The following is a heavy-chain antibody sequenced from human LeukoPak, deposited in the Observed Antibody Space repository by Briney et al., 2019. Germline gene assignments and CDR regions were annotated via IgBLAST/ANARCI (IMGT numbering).Heavy chain of an antibody. CDR2: IKKDGSEK. V-gene: IGHV3-7*01. CDR1: GFTFSNYW. Sequence: PGGSLRLSCAASGFTFSNYWMNWVRQAPGKGPERVAIIKKDGSEKYYVDSVKGRFTISRGNAKNSLYLQMNSLRADDTAVYFCAGGAGFLIDYWGQGALVTVSS. D-gene: IGHD2/OR15-2a*01. J-gene: IGHJ4*02. CDR3: AGGAGFLIDY.